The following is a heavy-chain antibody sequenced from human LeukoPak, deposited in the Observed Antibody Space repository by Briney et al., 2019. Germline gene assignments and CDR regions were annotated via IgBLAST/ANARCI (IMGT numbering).Heavy chain of an antibody. V-gene: IGHV3-7*01. D-gene: IGHD4/OR15-4a*01. J-gene: IGHJ4*02. CDR3: ARDEGYRPNYRFDY. CDR2: IKQDGSQK. Sequence: GGSLRLSCAASGFTFSNYWMSWVCQAPGKGLEWVANIKQDGSQKTYVDSVKGRFTISRDNAENSLYLQMNNLRAEDTAVYYCARDEGYRPNYRFDYWGQGTLVTVSS. CDR1: GFTFSNYW.